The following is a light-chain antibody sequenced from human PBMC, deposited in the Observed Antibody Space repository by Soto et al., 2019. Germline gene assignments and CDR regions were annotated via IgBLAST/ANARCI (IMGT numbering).Light chain of an antibody. CDR3: SSYAGSNNVL. V-gene: IGLV2-8*01. CDR1: SSDVSGYNY. J-gene: IGLJ2*01. CDR2: EVS. Sequence: QSALTQPPSASGSPGQSVTISCTGSSSDVSGYNYVSWYQQHPGKAPKLMIYEVSKRPSGVPDRFSGSKSGNTASLTVSGLQAEDEGDYYCSSYAGSNNVLFGGGTKLTVL.